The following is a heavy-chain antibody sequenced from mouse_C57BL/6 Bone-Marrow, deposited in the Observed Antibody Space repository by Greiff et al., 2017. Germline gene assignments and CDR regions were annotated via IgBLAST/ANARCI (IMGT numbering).Heavy chain of an antibody. CDR3: AREGWLLPFAY. CDR2: ISYDGSN. D-gene: IGHD2-3*01. J-gene: IGHJ3*01. V-gene: IGHV3-6*01. Sequence: EVQLVESGPGLVKPSQSLSLTCSVTGYYITSGYYWNWIRQFPGNKLEWMGYISYDGSNNYNPSLKNRISITRDTSKNQFFLKLNSVTTEDTATYYCAREGWLLPFAYWGQGTLVTVSA. CDR1: GYYITSGYY.